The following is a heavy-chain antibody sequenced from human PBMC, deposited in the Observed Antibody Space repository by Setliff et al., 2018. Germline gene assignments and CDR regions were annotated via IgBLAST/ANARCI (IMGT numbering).Heavy chain of an antibody. CDR3: ARDLLYSGSYFGYYYGMDV. CDR2: INPNSGGT. CDR1: GYTFTGYY. D-gene: IGHD1-26*01. V-gene: IGHV1-2*04. J-gene: IGHJ6*02. Sequence: WASVKVSCKASGYTFTGYYMHWVRQAPGQGLEWMGWINPNSGGTNYAQKFQGWVTMTRDTSISTAYMELSRLRSDDTAVYYCARDLLYSGSYFGYYYGMDVWGQGTTVTVS.